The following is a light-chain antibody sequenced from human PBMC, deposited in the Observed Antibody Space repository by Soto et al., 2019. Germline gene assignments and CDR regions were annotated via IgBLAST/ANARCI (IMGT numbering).Light chain of an antibody. J-gene: IGKJ1*01. CDR1: QGISSY. CDR3: QQYYSYPPT. Sequence: AIRMTQSPSSFSASTGDRVTITCRASQGISSYLAWYQQKPGKAPKLLIYAASTLQSGVPSRFSGSGSWTDFTLTISCLQSEDFATYDGQQYYSYPPTFGQGTKVEIK. CDR2: AAS. V-gene: IGKV1-8*01.